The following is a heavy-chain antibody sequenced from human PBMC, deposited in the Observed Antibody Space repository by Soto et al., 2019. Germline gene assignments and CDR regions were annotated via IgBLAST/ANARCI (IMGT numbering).Heavy chain of an antibody. CDR1: GFTFPSSA. CDR2: IAVGSGYT. CDR3: AADATAWQQMVPSDY. J-gene: IGHJ4*02. D-gene: IGHD2-8*01. Sequence: SVKVSCQASGFTFPSSAFQWVRQARVQRLEWIGWIAVGSGYTNYAQRFQDRVTLTRDMSTATTYMELSRLTSEDTAIYYCAADATAWQQMVPSDYWGQGTLVTVSS. V-gene: IGHV1-58*01.